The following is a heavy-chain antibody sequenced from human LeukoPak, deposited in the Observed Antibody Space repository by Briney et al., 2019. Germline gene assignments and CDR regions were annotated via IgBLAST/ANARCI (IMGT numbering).Heavy chain of an antibody. CDR3: ARERGFSGLDY. J-gene: IGHJ4*02. V-gene: IGHV4-59*01. CDR2: IYYSGST. Sequence: SETLSLTCTVSGGSISSYYWSWIRQPPGKGLEWIGYIYYSGSTNYNPSLKSRVTISVDTSKNQFSLKLSSVTAADTAVYYCARERGFSGLDYWGQGTLVTVSS. CDR1: GGSISSYY. D-gene: IGHD2/OR15-2a*01.